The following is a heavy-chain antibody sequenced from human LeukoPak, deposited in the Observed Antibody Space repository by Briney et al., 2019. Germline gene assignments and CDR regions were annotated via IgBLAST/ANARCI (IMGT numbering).Heavy chain of an antibody. CDR3: ARVYTANGPGGY. Sequence: SETLSLTCAVSGYSISSGYYWGWIRQPPGKGLEWIGSIYHSGSTYYNPSLKGRVTISVDTSKNQFSLKLSSVTAADTAVYYCARVYTANGPGGYWGQGTLVTVSS. J-gene: IGHJ4*02. CDR1: GYSISSGYY. CDR2: IYHSGST. V-gene: IGHV4-38-2*01. D-gene: IGHD1-1*01.